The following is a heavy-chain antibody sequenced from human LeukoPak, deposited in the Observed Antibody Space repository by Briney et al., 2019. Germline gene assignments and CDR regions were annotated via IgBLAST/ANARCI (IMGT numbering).Heavy chain of an antibody. Sequence: KIYLQGSGYRHTSYWIGRVRPAPGQGTEWKGWISSYNGNTNYPQKLQARDTITTDTTTSSAYMELRRLRSGDTAVYYGASDNSSGSLDYWGQGTLVTVSS. D-gene: IGHD3-10*01. V-gene: IGHV1-18*04. J-gene: IGHJ4*02. CDR2: ISSYNGNT. CDR1: GYRHTSYW. CDR3: ASDNSSGSLDY.